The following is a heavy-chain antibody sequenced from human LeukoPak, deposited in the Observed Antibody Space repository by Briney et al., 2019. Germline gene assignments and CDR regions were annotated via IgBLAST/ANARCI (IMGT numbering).Heavy chain of an antibody. Sequence: GESLKISSKGSGYSFTSYWIGWVRQMPGKGLEWMGIIYPGDSDTRYSPSFQGQVTISADKSISTAYLQWSSLKASDTAMYYCARHVSVWGSYRDYWGQGTLVTVSS. CDR2: IYPGDSDT. J-gene: IGHJ4*02. CDR3: ARHVSVWGSYRDY. D-gene: IGHD3-16*02. V-gene: IGHV5-51*01. CDR1: GYSFTSYW.